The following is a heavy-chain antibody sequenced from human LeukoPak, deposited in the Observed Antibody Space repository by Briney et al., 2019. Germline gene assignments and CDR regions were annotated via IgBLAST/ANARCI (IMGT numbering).Heavy chain of an antibody. CDR3: TREPGKYGDYVNV. CDR1: GFTFGDYA. D-gene: IGHD4-17*01. V-gene: IGHV3-49*04. Sequence: GGSLRLSCTASGFTFGDYAMSWVRQAPGKGLEWVGFIRSKAYGGTTEYAASVKGRFTISRDDSKSIAYLQMNSLKTEDTAVYYCTREPGKYGDYVNVGGQGTLVTVSS. CDR2: IRSKAYGGTT. J-gene: IGHJ4*02.